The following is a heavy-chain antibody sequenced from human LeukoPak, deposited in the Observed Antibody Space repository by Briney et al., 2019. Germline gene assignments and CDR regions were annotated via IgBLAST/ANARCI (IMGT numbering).Heavy chain of an antibody. V-gene: IGHV4-61*01. CDR3: ASTSGYCSGGNCYSAFDY. D-gene: IGHD2-15*01. CDR1: GGSVSSGRSC. CDR2: ISYSGST. J-gene: IGHJ4*02. Sequence: SETLSLTCTVSGGSVSSGRSCWSWIRQPPGKGLEWIGYISYSGSTNYNPSLKSRLTISVDTSNNQFSLKLSSVTAADTAVYYCASTSGYCSGGNCYSAFDYWGQGTLVTISS.